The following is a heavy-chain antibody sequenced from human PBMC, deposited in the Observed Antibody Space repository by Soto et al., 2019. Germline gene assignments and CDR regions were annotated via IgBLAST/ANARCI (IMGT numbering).Heavy chain of an antibody. V-gene: IGHV4-30-2*01. CDR2: IYHTGNA. Sequence: PSETLSLTCAVSGGSISSGGYSWSWIRQPPGKGLEWIGYIYHTGNAYYNPSLKSRVTISVDTSKNQFSLKLTSVTAADEALYCCARDFFDSSDYTTNWFDPWGQETRVPVSS. D-gene: IGHD3-22*01. CDR1: GGSISSGGYS. J-gene: IGHJ5*02. CDR3: ARDFFDSSDYTTNWFDP.